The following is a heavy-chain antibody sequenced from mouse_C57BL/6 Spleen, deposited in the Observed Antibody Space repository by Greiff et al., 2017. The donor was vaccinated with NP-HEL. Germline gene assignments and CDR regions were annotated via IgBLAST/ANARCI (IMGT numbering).Heavy chain of an antibody. CDR1: GYTFTSYW. V-gene: IGHV1-55*01. D-gene: IGHD1-1*01. Sequence: VQLQQPGAELVKPGASVKMSCKASGYTFTSYWITWVKQRPGQGLEWIGDIYPGSGSTNYNEKFKSKATLTVDTSSSTAYMQLSSLTYEDTAVDYCARRGAYYYDYFDDWGQGTTLTVSS. CDR2: IYPGSGST. J-gene: IGHJ2*01. CDR3: ARRGAYYYDYFDD.